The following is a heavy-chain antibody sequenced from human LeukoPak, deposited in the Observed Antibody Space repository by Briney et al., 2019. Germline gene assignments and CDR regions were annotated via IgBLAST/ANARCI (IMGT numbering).Heavy chain of an antibody. CDR3: ARVRGVGGYSDY. D-gene: IGHD2-15*01. CDR1: GYTFTGYY. CDR2: INPNSGGT. J-gene: IGHJ4*02. Sequence: ATVKVSCKASGYTFTGYYMHWVRQAPGQGLEWMGRINPNSGGTNYAQKCQGRVTMTRDTSISTAYMELSRLRSDDTAVYYCARVRGVGGYSDYWGQGTLVTVSS. V-gene: IGHV1-2*06.